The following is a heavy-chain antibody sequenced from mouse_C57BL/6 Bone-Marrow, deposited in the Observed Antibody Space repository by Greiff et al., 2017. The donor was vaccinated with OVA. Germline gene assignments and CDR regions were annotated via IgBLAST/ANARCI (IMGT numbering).Heavy chain of an antibody. CDR1: GYPFTRYW. V-gene: IGHV1-72*01. Sequence: QVQLQQPGAELVKPGASVKLSCKASGYPFTRYWMHWVKPRPGRGLEWIGRIDPNRGGTKYNEKFKSKATLTVDKPSSTAYMQLSSLTSEDSAVYYCARRGYYDKSYGFAYWGQGTLVTVSA. J-gene: IGHJ3*01. CDR2: IDPNRGGT. CDR3: ARRGYYDKSYGFAY. D-gene: IGHD1-1*01.